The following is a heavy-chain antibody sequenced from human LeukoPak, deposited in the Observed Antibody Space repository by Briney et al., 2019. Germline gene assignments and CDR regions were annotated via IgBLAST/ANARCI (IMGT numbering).Heavy chain of an antibody. J-gene: IGHJ3*02. Sequence: KAGGSLRLSCVVSAFTFSGYSMHWVRQAPGKGLEWVAFISHDGNNKYCADSLKGRFTISRDNSKNTLFLQMNSLRPEDTAVYYCARVGYDYNWYDAFDIWGQGTMVTVSS. CDR1: AFTFSGYS. D-gene: IGHD1-1*01. CDR2: ISHDGNNK. CDR3: ARVGYDYNWYDAFDI. V-gene: IGHV3-30*04.